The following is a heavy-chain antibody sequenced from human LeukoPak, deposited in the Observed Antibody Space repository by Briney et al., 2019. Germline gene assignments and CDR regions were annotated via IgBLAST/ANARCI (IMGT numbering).Heavy chain of an antibody. D-gene: IGHD6-19*01. CDR2: IYYSGST. CDR1: GGSISSGDYY. J-gene: IGHJ3*02. Sequence: SQTLSLTCTVSGGSISSGDYYWSWIRQPPGKGLEWIGYIYYSGSTYYNPSLKSRVTISVDTSKNQFSLKLSSVTAADTAVYYCARDLSSGWYGEAFDIWGQGTMVTVSS. V-gene: IGHV4-30-4*01. CDR3: ARDLSSGWYGEAFDI.